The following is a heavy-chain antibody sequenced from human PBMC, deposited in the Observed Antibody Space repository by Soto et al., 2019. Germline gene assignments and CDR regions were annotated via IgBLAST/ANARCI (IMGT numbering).Heavy chain of an antibody. CDR1: GGSISSSSYY. CDR2: IYYSGST. V-gene: IGHV4-39*01. CDR3: ARHVGWTGYYYGSGSYPFDY. J-gene: IGHJ4*02. Sequence: SETLSLTCTVSGGSISSSSYYWGWIRQPPGKGLEWIGSIYYSGSTYYNPSLKSRVTISVDTSKNQFSLKLSSVTAADTAVYYCARHVGWTGYYYGSGSYPFDYWGQGTLVTVSS. D-gene: IGHD3-10*01.